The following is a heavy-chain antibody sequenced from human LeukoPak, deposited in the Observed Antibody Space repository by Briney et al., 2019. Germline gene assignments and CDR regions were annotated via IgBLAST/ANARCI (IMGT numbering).Heavy chain of an antibody. V-gene: IGHV1-2*02. J-gene: IGHJ5*02. CDR1: GYTFTGYY. CDR3: ARALVPAAQRLSA. Sequence: ASVKVSCTASGYTFTGYYLHWVRQAPGQGLEWMGWINPNTGGTNYAQNFQGRVTMTRDTSISTAYMEVTRLRSDDTAVYYCARALVPAAQRLSAWGQGTLVTVSS. CDR2: INPNTGGT. D-gene: IGHD2-2*01.